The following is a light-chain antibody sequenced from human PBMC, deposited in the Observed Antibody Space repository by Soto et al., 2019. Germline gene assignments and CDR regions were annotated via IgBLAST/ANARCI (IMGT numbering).Light chain of an antibody. CDR3: MQALQTPRT. J-gene: IGKJ1*01. V-gene: IGKV2-28*01. CDR1: QSLLHSNGYNY. CDR2: LGS. Sequence: DIVMTQSPLSLPVTPGEPASISCRSSQSLLHSNGYNYLDWYLEKTGQSPQLLIYLGSNRASGVPDRFSGSGAGTDFTLKISRVEGEDVVVYYCMQALQTPRTFGQGTKVEIK.